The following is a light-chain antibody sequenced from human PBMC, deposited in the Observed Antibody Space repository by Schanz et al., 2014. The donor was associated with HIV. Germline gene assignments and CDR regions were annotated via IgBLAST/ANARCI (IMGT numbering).Light chain of an antibody. CDR3: QQYNDWPPIT. V-gene: IGKV3-15*01. CDR2: GAS. CDR1: QTVSNN. J-gene: IGKJ5*01. Sequence: ETVLTQSPGSLSLSPGERATLSCRASQTVSNNLAWYQQKPGQAPRLLIYGASTRVTGIPARFSGSGSGTEFTLTISSLQSEDFAVYYCQQYNDWPPITFGQGTRLEIK.